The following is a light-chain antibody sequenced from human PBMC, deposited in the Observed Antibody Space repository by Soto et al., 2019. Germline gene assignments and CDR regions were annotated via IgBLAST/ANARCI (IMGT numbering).Light chain of an antibody. CDR3: HQYKNWPRT. Sequence: EIVMTQSPATLSVSPGERVTLSCRASQSVSSDLAWYHQKPGQAPRLLIYSASTRANGIPARFSGSGSGTEFTLTISSLQSADFAVYYCHQYKNWPRTFGQGTKVEIK. CDR1: QSVSSD. CDR2: SAS. J-gene: IGKJ1*01. V-gene: IGKV3-15*01.